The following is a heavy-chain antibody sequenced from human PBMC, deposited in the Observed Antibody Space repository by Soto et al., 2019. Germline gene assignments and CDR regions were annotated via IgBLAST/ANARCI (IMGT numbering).Heavy chain of an antibody. J-gene: IGHJ4*02. CDR3: ASALYYDILTGYLDY. V-gene: IGHV3-53*01. D-gene: IGHD3-9*01. CDR1: GFTVSSNY. CDR2: IYSGGST. Sequence: EVQLVESGGGLIQPGGSLRLSCAASGFTVSSNYMSWVRQAPGKGLEWVSVIYSGGSTYYADSVKGRFTISRDNSKNTLYLQMNSLRAEDTAVYYCASALYYDILTGYLDYWGQGTLVTVSS.